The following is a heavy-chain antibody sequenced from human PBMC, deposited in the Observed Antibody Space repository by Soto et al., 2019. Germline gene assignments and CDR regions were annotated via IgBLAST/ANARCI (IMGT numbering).Heavy chain of an antibody. Sequence: QVQLVESGGGVVQPGRSLTLSFAASGFTFRNYAMHWVRQAPGKGLELVATISYDGDNKYYTDSVKGPFTISRDNSKNTLYLQMNSLRPEDTAVYYCARPWGQLSTYYYGMDTWGQGTTVTVSS. CDR1: GFTFRNYA. J-gene: IGHJ6*02. CDR3: ARPWGQLSTYYYGMDT. V-gene: IGHV3-30-3*01. D-gene: IGHD3-16*01. CDR2: ISYDGDNK.